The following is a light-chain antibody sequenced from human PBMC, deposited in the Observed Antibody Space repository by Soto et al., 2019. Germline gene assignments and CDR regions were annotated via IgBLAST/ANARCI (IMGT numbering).Light chain of an antibody. V-gene: IGLV2-23*03. CDR2: EGN. Sequence: QSALTQPASVSGSPGQSTTISCAGTSSDVGSYNFVSWYQQHPGKAPKLMIYEGNKRPSGVSNRFSGSKSGNTASLTISGLQAADEADYYCCSYAGSSTFVVFGGGTKLTVL. CDR3: CSYAGSSTFVV. J-gene: IGLJ2*01. CDR1: SSDVGSYNF.